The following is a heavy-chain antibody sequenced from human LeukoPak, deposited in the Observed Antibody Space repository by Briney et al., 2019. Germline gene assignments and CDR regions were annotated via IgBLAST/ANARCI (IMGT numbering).Heavy chain of an antibody. D-gene: IGHD3-3*01. CDR1: GYTFTGYY. V-gene: IGHV1-2*02. J-gene: IGHJ3*02. CDR3: ASYSGFWSGSTPLDAFDI. Sequence: GASVKVSCKASGYTFTGYYMHWVRQAPGQGLEWMGWINPNSGGTNYAQKFQGRVTMTRDTSISTAYMELSRLRSDDTAVYYCASYSGFWSGSTPLDAFDIWGQGTMVTVSS. CDR2: INPNSGGT.